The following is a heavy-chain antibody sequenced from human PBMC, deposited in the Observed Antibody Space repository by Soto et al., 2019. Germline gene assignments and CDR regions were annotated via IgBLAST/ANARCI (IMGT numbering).Heavy chain of an antibody. D-gene: IGHD6-13*01. V-gene: IGHV4-30-4*01. J-gene: IGHJ4*01. Sequence: SETLSLTCSVSGGYISGGDYYWSWIRQPPGKGLECIGYINYSGITYYNPSLKSRLSISVDTPNNKFSLNLRSVTAADTAVYYCARLPLGLNSDNWYPSHVDYGGHGTLVTSPQ. CDR3: ARLPLGLNSDNWYPSHVDY. CDR2: INYSGIT. CDR1: GGYISGGDYY.